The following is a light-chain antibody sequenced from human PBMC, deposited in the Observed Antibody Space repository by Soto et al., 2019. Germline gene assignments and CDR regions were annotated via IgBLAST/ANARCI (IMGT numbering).Light chain of an antibody. V-gene: IGKV3-20*01. CDR2: GAS. CDR1: QSVSSSY. CDR3: QQYGSSPPST. Sequence: EIVLTQSPGTLSLSPGERATLSCRASQSVSSSYLAWYQQKPGQAPRLLIYGASSRATGIPDRFSGSGSGTDFTLTISRLEPEDFAVYYCQQYGSSPPSTFGPGT. J-gene: IGKJ3*01.